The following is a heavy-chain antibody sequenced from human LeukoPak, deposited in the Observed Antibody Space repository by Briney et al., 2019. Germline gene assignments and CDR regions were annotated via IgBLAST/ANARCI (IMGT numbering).Heavy chain of an antibody. Sequence: GGSLRLSCAASGFTFSTYVVNWVRQAPGKGLEWVSTISGSGGTTYYADSVRGRFTISRDNSKNTLYLQMSSLRAEDTAVYYCAKDRGRYYDSSGYYWGYYFDSWGQGILVTVST. J-gene: IGHJ4*02. CDR2: ISGSGGTT. D-gene: IGHD3-22*01. V-gene: IGHV3-23*01. CDR1: GFTFSTYV. CDR3: AKDRGRYYDSSGYYWGYYFDS.